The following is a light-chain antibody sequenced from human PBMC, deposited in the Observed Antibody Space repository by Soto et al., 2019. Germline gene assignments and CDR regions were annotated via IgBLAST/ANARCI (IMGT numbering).Light chain of an antibody. V-gene: IGKV1-5*01. CDR3: QQYNSYSRLYT. J-gene: IGKJ2*01. CDR1: QSISSW. Sequence: DIQMTQSPSTLSASVGGRVTITCRASQSISSWLAWYQQKPGKAPKLLIYDASSLESGVPSRFSGSGSGTEFTLTISSLQPDDFATYYCQQYNSYSRLYTFGQGTKLEIK. CDR2: DAS.